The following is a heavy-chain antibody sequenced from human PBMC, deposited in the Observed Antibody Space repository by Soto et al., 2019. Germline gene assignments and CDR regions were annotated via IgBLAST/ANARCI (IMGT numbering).Heavy chain of an antibody. V-gene: IGHV1-8*01. J-gene: IGHJ3*02. CDR3: ASRSLGGDSYGDAFDI. Sequence: ASVKVSCKASGYTFTSYDINWVRQATGQGLEWMGWMNPNSGNTGYAQKFQGRVTMTRNASISTAYMELSSLRSEDTAVYYCASRSLGGDSYGDAFDIWGQGTMVTVSS. D-gene: IGHD2-21*02. CDR1: GYTFTSYD. CDR2: MNPNSGNT.